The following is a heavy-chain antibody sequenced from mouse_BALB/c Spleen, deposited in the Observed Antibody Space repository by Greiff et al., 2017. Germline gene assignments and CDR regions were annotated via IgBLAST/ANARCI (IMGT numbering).Heavy chain of an antibody. V-gene: IGHV5-12-1*01. CDR2: ISSGGGST. J-gene: IGHJ3*01. Sequence: EVKLMESGGGLVKPGGSLKLSCAASGFAFSSYDMSWVRQTPEKRLEWVAYISSGGGSTYYPDTVKGRFTISRDNAKNTLYLQMSSLKSEDTAMYYCARHGTARATAYRGQETLVTVSA. CDR3: ARHGTARATAY. CDR1: GFAFSSYD. D-gene: IGHD3-2*01.